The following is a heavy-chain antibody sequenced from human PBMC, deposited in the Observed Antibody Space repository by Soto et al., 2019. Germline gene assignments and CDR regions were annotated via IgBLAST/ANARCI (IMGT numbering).Heavy chain of an antibody. CDR1: GGSISSSSYY. V-gene: IGHV4-39*01. D-gene: IGHD3-10*01. CDR3: ARQEYYYGSGSYLPFFDY. CDR2: IYYSGST. J-gene: IGHJ4*02. Sequence: SETLSLTCTVSGGSISSSSYYWGWIRQPPGKGLEWIGSIYYSGSTYYNPSLKSRVTISVDTSKNQFSLKLSSVTAADTAVYYCARQEYYYGSGSYLPFFDYWGQGTLVTVSS.